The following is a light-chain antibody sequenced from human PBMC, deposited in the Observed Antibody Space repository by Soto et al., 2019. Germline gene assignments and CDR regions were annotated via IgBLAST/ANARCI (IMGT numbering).Light chain of an antibody. Sequence: IQMTQSPSTLSASVGDRFTITCRASQSISSWLAWYQQKPGKAPKLLIYDASSLESGVPSRFSGSGSGTEFTLTISSLQPDDFATYYCQQYNSMGTFGQGTKVDIK. CDR2: DAS. V-gene: IGKV1-5*01. CDR1: QSISSW. J-gene: IGKJ1*01. CDR3: QQYNSMGT.